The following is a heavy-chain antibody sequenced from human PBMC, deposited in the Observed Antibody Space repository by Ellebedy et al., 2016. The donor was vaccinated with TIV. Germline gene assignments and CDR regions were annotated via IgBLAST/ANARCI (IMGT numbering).Heavy chain of an antibody. CDR2: ISNDGTNK. CDR1: GFAFSRYA. D-gene: IGHD6-19*01. J-gene: IGHJ4*02. Sequence: PGGSLRLSCAASGFAFSRYAIHWVRHSPGKGLEWVALISNDGTNKYYANSVKGRFTISRDNSKNTLYLQMNSLRAEDTVVYSCARFTSPESNSGWTQRMDYYLDYWGQGTLVTVSP. CDR3: ARFTSPESNSGWTQRMDYYLDY. V-gene: IGHV3-30-3*01.